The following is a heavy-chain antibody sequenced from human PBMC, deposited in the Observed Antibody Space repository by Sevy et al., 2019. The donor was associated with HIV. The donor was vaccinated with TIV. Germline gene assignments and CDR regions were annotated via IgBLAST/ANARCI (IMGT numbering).Heavy chain of an antibody. V-gene: IGHV3-21*01. Sequence: GGSLRLSCAASGFTFSSYPMHWVRQAPGKGLEWVSSISGLSNYIYYANSVKGRFSISRDNTKNSVYLQMNSLRGEDKAVFYCARAVPATDAFDIWGQGTLVTVSS. CDR2: ISGLSNYI. CDR3: ARAVPATDAFDI. D-gene: IGHD6-19*01. CDR1: GFTFSSYP. J-gene: IGHJ3*02.